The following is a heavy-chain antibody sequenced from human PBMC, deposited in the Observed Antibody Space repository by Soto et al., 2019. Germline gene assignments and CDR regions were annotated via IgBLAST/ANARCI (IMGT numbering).Heavy chain of an antibody. Sequence: EVQLLESGGGLVQPGGSLRLSCAASGFTFSNYAMSWVRQAPGKGLEWVSTITGSGGSTYYADSVKGRFTISRDNSKNTLYLQMNSLRAKDTAVYYCAKGLYSGFVYWGQGTLVTVSS. CDR1: GFTFSNYA. J-gene: IGHJ4*02. D-gene: IGHD5-12*01. CDR2: ITGSGGST. V-gene: IGHV3-23*01. CDR3: AKGLYSGFVY.